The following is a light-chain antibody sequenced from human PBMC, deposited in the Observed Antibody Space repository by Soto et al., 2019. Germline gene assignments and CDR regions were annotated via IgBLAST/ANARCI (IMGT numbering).Light chain of an antibody. CDR3: KSYDSSLSGFYV. CDR1: SSNIGSGYY. J-gene: IGLJ1*01. CDR2: GNI. V-gene: IGLV1-40*01. Sequence: QSALTQPPSVSGAPGQMVTISCTGSSSNIGSGYYVHCYQQLPVTAPKLLIYGNINLPSVVPYRFSGSKSGTSSSLAITVXQXEDEADYYCKSYDSSLSGFYVFGTGTKVTVL.